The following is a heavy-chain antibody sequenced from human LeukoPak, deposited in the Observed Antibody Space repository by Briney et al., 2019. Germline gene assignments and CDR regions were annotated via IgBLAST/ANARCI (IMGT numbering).Heavy chain of an antibody. CDR3: ARVPPKTTVTTRYYYYYMDV. CDR1: GGSIGSYY. Sequence: PSETLSLTXTVSGGSIGSYYWSWIRQTPGKGLEWIGYIYYSGSTNYNPSLKSRVTISVDTSKNQFSLKLSSVTAADTAVYYCARVPPKTTVTTRYYYYYMDVWGKGTTVTVSS. D-gene: IGHD4-17*01. V-gene: IGHV4-59*01. J-gene: IGHJ6*03. CDR2: IYYSGST.